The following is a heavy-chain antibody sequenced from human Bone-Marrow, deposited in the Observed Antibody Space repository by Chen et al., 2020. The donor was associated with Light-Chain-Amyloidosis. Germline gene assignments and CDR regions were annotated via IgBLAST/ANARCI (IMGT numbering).Heavy chain of an antibody. J-gene: IGHJ1*01. Sequence: EVQLVESGGVLVQPGGSLRLSCVASGFTFSSYEMNWVRQAPGKGPEWISYINDVENVMTYADSVKGRFTISRDNAKNSLYLQMNNLKDEDTAVYYCARDRGDGYNSHAEYFPLWGQGTLVTVSS. CDR1: GFTFSSYE. V-gene: IGHV3-48*03. CDR3: ARDRGDGYNSHAEYFPL. CDR2: INDVENVM. D-gene: IGHD5-12*01.